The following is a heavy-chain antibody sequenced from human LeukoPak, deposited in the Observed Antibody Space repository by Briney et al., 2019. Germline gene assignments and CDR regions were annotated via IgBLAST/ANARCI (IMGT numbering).Heavy chain of an antibody. CDR2: IYYSGST. J-gene: IGHJ4*02. Sequence: PSETLSLTCTVSGGSIGSYYWSWIRQPPGKGLEWIGYIYYSGSTNYNPSLKSRVTISVDTSKNQFSLKLSSVTAADTAVYYCASYSSSWYYFDYWGQGTLVTVSS. V-gene: IGHV4-59*01. D-gene: IGHD6-13*01. CDR3: ASYSSSWYYFDY. CDR1: GGSIGSYY.